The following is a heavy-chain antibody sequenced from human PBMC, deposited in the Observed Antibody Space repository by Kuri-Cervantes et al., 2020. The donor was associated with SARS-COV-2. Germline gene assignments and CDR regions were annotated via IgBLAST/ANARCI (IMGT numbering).Heavy chain of an antibody. CDR2: LNPSGGSR. D-gene: IGHD3-10*01. CDR1: GYIFTSHN. CDR3: AREYYYGSGRYYGAFDN. Sequence: ASVKVSCKASGYIFTSHNMHWVRQAPGQGLEWMVMLNPSGGSRINTQEFQGRLTMTRDTPTSTVYMELSSLRSDDTAVYYCAREYYYGSGRYYGAFDNWGQGTPVTVSS. V-gene: IGHV1-46*01. J-gene: IGHJ4*02.